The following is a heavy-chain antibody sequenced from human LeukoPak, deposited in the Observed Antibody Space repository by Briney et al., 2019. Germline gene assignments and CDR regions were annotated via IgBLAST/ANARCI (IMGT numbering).Heavy chain of an antibody. CDR3: AAASITIFGVVITTAFDI. D-gene: IGHD3-3*01. Sequence: GTSVKVSCKASGFTFTSSAMQWVRQARGQRLEWIGWIVVGSGNTNYAQKFQERVTNTRDMSTSTAYMELSSLRSEDTAVYYCAAASITIFGVVITTAFDIWGQGTMVTVSS. CDR1: GFTFTSSA. CDR2: IVVGSGNT. J-gene: IGHJ3*02. V-gene: IGHV1-58*02.